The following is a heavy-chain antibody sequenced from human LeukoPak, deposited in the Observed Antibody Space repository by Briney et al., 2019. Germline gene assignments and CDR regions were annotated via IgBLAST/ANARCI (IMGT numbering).Heavy chain of an antibody. CDR2: IYYSGST. CDR1: GASINDYY. D-gene: IGHD6-19*01. Sequence: SETLSLTCTVSGASINDYYWSWIRQPPGKGLEWIGYIYYSGSTNSNPSLKSRVTISVDTSNNQFSLKLRSVTAADTAVYYCARDLDNSGWYVFDYWGQGNLVTVSS. CDR3: ARDLDNSGWYVFDY. V-gene: IGHV4-59*01. J-gene: IGHJ4*02.